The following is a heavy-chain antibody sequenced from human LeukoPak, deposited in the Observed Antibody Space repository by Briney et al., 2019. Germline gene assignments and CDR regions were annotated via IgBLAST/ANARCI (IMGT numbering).Heavy chain of an antibody. CDR1: GYTFTGYY. D-gene: IGHD5-24*01. CDR3: ARGYNWDYFDY. Sequence: ASVKVSCKASGYTFTGYYIHWVRQAPGQGLEWMAWINSNSGATNYAQKFQGRVTMTRDTSISTAYMELSRLRSDDTAVYYCARGYNWDYFDYWGQGTLVTVSS. CDR2: INSNSGAT. J-gene: IGHJ4*02. V-gene: IGHV1-2*02.